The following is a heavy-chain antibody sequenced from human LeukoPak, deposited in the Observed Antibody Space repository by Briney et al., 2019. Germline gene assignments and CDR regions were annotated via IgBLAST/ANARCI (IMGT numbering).Heavy chain of an antibody. Sequence: GESLKISCKGSGYSFTSYWIGWVRQMAGKGLEWMGIIYPGDSDTRYSPSFQGQVTISADKSISTAYLQWSSLKASDTAMYYCARQVGYSSSWRLIDYWGQGTLVTVSS. CDR2: IYPGDSDT. V-gene: IGHV5-51*01. J-gene: IGHJ4*02. CDR1: GYSFTSYW. CDR3: ARQVGYSSSWRLIDY. D-gene: IGHD6-13*01.